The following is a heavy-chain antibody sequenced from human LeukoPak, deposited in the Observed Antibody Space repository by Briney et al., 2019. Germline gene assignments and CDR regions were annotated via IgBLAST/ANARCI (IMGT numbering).Heavy chain of an antibody. CDR2: INHSGST. V-gene: IGHV4-34*01. CDR3: ARGRGQRFLEWLSTPIPYYFDY. J-gene: IGHJ4*02. Sequence: SETLSLTCAVYGGSSSGYYWSWTRQPPGKGLEWIGEINHSGSTNYNPSLKSRVPISVDTSKNQFSLKLSSVTAADTAVYYCARGRGQRFLEWLSTPIPYYFDYWGQGTLVTVSS. D-gene: IGHD3-3*01. CDR1: GGSSSGYY.